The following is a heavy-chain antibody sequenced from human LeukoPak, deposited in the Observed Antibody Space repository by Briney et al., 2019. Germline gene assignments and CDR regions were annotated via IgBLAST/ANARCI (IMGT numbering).Heavy chain of an antibody. CDR1: GFTFSRYG. CDR2: IWYDGSNK. V-gene: IGHV3-33*06. CDR3: AKSDTRLGFDY. D-gene: IGHD2-15*01. Sequence: GGSLRLSCAASGFTFSRYGMHWVRQAPGKGLEGVGVIWYDGSNKFYADSVKGRVTIYRDNSKNTLHLQMNSLRAEDTAVYYCAKSDTRLGFDYWGQGTLVTVSS. J-gene: IGHJ4*02.